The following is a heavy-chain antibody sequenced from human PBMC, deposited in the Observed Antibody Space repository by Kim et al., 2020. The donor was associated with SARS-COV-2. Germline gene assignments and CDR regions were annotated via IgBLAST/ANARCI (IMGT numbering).Heavy chain of an antibody. D-gene: IGHD3-3*01. CDR2: ISYDGSNK. V-gene: IGHV3-30-3*01. CDR1: GFTFSSYA. Sequence: GGSLRLSCAASGFTFSSYAMHWVRQAPGKGLEWVAVISYDGSNKYYADSVKGRFTISRDNSKNTLYLQMNSLRAEDTAVYYCARDRRYYDFWSGYLPSSAVVAAAYGMDVWGQGTTVTVSS. J-gene: IGHJ6*02. CDR3: ARDRRYYDFWSGYLPSSAVVAAAYGMDV.